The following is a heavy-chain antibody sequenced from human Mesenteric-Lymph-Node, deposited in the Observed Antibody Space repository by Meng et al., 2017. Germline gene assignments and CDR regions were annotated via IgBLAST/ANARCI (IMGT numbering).Heavy chain of an antibody. CDR1: GGSVSSGGYY. Sequence: QVQLQESGPGLVEPSQTLSLTCTVPGGSVSSGGYYWTWIRQHPGKGLEWFGHIYYSGSTFYNPSLKRRVIISIDTSKNQFSLNLRSVTAADTAVYYCARVSSGWDYFDYWGQGTLVTVSS. CDR2: IYYSGST. J-gene: IGHJ4*02. D-gene: IGHD6-19*01. V-gene: IGHV4-31*03. CDR3: ARVSSGWDYFDY.